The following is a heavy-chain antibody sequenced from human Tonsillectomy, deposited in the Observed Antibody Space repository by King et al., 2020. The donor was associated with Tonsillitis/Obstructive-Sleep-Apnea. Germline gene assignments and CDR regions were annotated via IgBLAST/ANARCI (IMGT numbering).Heavy chain of an antibody. CDR2: IYWDDDK. CDR1: GFSHSISGVG. Sequence: TLKESGPTLVKPTQTLTLTCTFSGFSHSISGVGVGWIRQPPEKALEWLALIYWDDDKRYSPSLKSRLTINKDTSKNQVVLTVTNMDPVDTATYYCAHRGPLAEFDYWGQGTLVTVSS. D-gene: IGHD1-1*01. V-gene: IGHV2-5*02. CDR3: AHRGPLAEFDY. J-gene: IGHJ4*02.